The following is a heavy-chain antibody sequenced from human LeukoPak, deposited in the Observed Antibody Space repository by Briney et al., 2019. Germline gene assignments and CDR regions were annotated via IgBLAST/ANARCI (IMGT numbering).Heavy chain of an antibody. J-gene: IGHJ3*02. Sequence: PGGSLRLSCAASGFTFSDYYMTWIRQAPGKGLEWISYISSDGSTVYYADSVKGPFTISRDNGKNSLYLQMNSLRADETAVYFCARFIASPGPDAFDIWGQGTLVTVSS. CDR3: ARFIASPGPDAFDI. V-gene: IGHV3-11*04. D-gene: IGHD6-13*01. CDR1: GFTFSDYY. CDR2: ISSDGSTV.